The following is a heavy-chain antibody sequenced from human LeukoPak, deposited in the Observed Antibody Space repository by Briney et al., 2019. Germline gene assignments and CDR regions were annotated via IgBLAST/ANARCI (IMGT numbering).Heavy chain of an antibody. Sequence: TGGSLRLSCAASGFTVSSNYMSWVRQAPGKGLAWVSAISGSGGSTYYADSVKGRFTISRDNSRNTLYLQMNSLRAEDTAVYYCAKDSYDSSGYLRMDVWGQGTTVTVSS. CDR3: AKDSYDSSGYLRMDV. CDR2: ISGSGGST. D-gene: IGHD3-22*01. CDR1: GFTVSSNY. J-gene: IGHJ6*02. V-gene: IGHV3-23*01.